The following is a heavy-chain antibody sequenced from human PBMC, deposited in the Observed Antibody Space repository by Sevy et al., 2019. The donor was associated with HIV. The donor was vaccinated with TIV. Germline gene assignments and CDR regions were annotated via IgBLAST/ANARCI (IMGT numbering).Heavy chain of an antibody. CDR1: GFSLNTYW. CDR3: VRAIATVDSF. CDR2: INQDASVK. D-gene: IGHD6-13*01. J-gene: IGHJ4*02. Sequence: GESLKISCVASGFSLNTYWMLWVRQAPGKGLEWVANINQDASVKYSTDSVKGRFTISRDNARNLVSLQMNILRVEDTALYYCVRAIATVDSFWGQGTLVTVSS. V-gene: IGHV3-7*01.